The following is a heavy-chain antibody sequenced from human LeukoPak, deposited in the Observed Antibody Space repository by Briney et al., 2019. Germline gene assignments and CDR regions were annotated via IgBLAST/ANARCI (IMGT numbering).Heavy chain of an antibody. CDR2: ISSSSSSYI. D-gene: IGHD3-16*01. Sequence: GGSLRLSCAASGFTFSSYSMNWVRQAPGKGLEWVSSISSSSSSYIYYADSVKGRFTISRDNAKNSLYLQMNSLRAEDTAVYYCAREGLTGGGFDYWGQGTLVTVSS. CDR3: AREGLTGGGFDY. V-gene: IGHV3-21*01. CDR1: GFTFSSYS. J-gene: IGHJ4*02.